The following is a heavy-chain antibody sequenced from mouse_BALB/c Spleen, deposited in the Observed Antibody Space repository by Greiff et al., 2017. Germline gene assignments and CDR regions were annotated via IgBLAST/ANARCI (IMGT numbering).Heavy chain of an antibody. V-gene: IGHV14-1*02. D-gene: IGHD2-13*01. CDR2: IDPENGNT. Sequence: VQLQQSGAELVRPGALVKLSCKASGFNIKDYYMHWVKQRPEQGLEWIGWIDPENGNTIYDPKFQGKASITADTSSNTAYLKLSSLTSEDTAVYYCASTDYNYFDYWGQGTTLTVSS. J-gene: IGHJ2*01. CDR3: ASTDYNYFDY. CDR1: GFNIKDYY.